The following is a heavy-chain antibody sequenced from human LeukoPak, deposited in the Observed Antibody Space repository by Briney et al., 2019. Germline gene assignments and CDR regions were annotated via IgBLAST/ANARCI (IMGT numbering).Heavy chain of an antibody. CDR2: IYTSGNT. CDR3: ARGGGTTRIDY. V-gene: IGHV4-61*02. CDR1: GDSIRSGTYY. Sequence: SETLSLTCTVSGDSIRSGTYYWSWIRQPAGKGREWIGRIYTSGNTNYNPSLKSRVTISVDTSKNQFSLKLSSVTAADTAVYYCARGGGTTRIDYWGQGTLVTVSS. D-gene: IGHD4-17*01. J-gene: IGHJ4*02.